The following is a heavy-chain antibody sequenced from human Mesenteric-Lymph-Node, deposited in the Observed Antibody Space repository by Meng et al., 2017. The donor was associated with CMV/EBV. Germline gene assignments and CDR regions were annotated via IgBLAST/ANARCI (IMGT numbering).Heavy chain of an antibody. D-gene: IGHD3-10*01. CDR1: GYTFTSYD. J-gene: IGHJ6*02. CDR2: MNPNSGNT. CDR3: ARLPKVDGSGSLRGYYYYYGMDV. Sequence: ASVKVSCKASGYTFTSYDINWVRQATGQGLEWMGWMNPNSGNTGYAQKIQGRVTMTRNTSISTAYMELSSLRSEDTAVYYCARLPKVDGSGSLRGYYYYYGMDVWGQGTTVTVSS. V-gene: IGHV1-8*01.